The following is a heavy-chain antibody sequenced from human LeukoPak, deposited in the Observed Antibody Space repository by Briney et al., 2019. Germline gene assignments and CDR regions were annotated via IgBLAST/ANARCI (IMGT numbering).Heavy chain of an antibody. D-gene: IGHD6-6*01. CDR2: IHTNGNT. V-gene: IGHV4-4*09. Sequence: SETLSLTCSVSGGSISSDYWNWIRQPPGKGLEWLGYIHTNGNTDYNPSLKSRVIISIDASRRQFSLKLSSVTAADTAVYYCARAPSPVYSSSAPLDYWGQGTLVIVSS. CDR3: ARAPSPVYSSSAPLDY. J-gene: IGHJ4*02. CDR1: GGSISSDY.